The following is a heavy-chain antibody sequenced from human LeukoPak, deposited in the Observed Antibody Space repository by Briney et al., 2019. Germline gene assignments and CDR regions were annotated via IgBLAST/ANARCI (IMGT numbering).Heavy chain of an antibody. D-gene: IGHD5-24*01. J-gene: IGHJ6*02. V-gene: IGHV1-2*02. CDR2: INPNSGGT. Sequence: ASVKVSCKASGYTFTGYYMHWVRQAPGQGLEWMGWINPNSGGTNYAQKFQGRVTMTRDTSISTAYMELSRLRSDDTAVYYCATLPWWLQSNYYGMDVWGQGTTVTVSS. CDR3: ATLPWWLQSNYYGMDV. CDR1: GYTFTGYY.